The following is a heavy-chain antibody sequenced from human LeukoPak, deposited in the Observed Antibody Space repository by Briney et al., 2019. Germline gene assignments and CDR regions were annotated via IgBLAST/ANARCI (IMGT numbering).Heavy chain of an antibody. CDR1: GFTFSRSC. Sequence: GGTLSLCCAASGFTFSRSCMHWVRQAPRKGLVWVLRVNSDGSTTRYADSIKGRFTISRDNAKNTLYLQMNSPRDEGTAVYYCARSTLGDAFDIWGQGTMVTVSS. CDR3: ARSTLGDAFDI. D-gene: IGHD1-1*01. CDR2: VNSDGSTT. J-gene: IGHJ3*02. V-gene: IGHV3-74*01.